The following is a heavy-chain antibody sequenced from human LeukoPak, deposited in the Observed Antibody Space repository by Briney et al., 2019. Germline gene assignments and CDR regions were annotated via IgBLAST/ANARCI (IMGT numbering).Heavy chain of an antibody. CDR1: GYTFTGYY. CDR3: ARVGSSGWYVHPTLDY. V-gene: IGHV1-2*02. D-gene: IGHD6-19*01. J-gene: IGHJ4*02. Sequence: GASVKVSCKASGYTFTGYYMHWVRQAPGQGLEWMGWINPNSGDTNYAQKFQGRVTVTRDTSISTAYMELSWLRSDDTAVYYCARVGSSGWYVHPTLDYWGQGTLVTLSS. CDR2: INPNSGDT.